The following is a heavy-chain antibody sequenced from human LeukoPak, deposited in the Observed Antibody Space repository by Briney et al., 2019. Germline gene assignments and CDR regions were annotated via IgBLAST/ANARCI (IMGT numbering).Heavy chain of an antibody. CDR1: GYSISSGYY. Sequence: PSETLSLTCAVSGYSISSGYYWGWIRQPPGKGLEWIGSIYHSGSTYYNPSLESRVTISVDTSKNQFSLKLSSVTAADTAVYYCARQDSGSYGVLDYWGQGTLVTVSS. D-gene: IGHD1-26*01. J-gene: IGHJ4*02. V-gene: IGHV4-38-2*01. CDR3: ARQDSGSYGVLDY. CDR2: IYHSGST.